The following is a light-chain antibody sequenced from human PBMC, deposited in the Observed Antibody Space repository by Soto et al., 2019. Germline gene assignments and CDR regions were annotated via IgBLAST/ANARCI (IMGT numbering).Light chain of an antibody. J-gene: IGLJ2*01. V-gene: IGLV1-51*01. CDR2: DNN. CDR3: GTWDSGLSAVI. CDR1: SSNIGNNY. Sequence: QSALTQPPSVSAAPGQKVTISCSGSSSNIGNNYVSWYQQLPGTAPKLLIYDNNKRPSGMPDRFSGSKSGTSATLGITGLQTGDEADYYCGTWDSGLSAVIFGGGTKLTVL.